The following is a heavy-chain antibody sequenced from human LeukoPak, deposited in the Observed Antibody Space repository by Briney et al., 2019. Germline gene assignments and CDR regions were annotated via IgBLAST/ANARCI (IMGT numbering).Heavy chain of an antibody. V-gene: IGHV3-15*01. Sequence: PGGSLRPSCAASGFTFSDAWMSWVRQAPGKGLEWVGLIKSKTDGGTTDYAAPVKGRFTISRDDSKNMLYLQMNSLKTEDTAVYFCATGWGGFDYWGQGTLVTVSS. CDR1: GFTFSDAW. CDR3: ATGWGGFDY. D-gene: IGHD3-10*01. J-gene: IGHJ4*02. CDR2: IKSKTDGGTT.